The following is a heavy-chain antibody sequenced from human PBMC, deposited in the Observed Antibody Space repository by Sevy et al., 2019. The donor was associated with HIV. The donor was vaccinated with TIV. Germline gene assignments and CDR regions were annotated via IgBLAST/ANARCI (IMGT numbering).Heavy chain of an antibody. CDR1: GFTFSSQA. Sequence: GESLKISCAASGFTFSSQAMSWVRQSPGKGQKWVSIISASGDHTYYADSVKGRFTISRDNSKNTLYLQMNGLRAEDTAVYYCAIEGTHRRRDYGGRGTLVTVSS. CDR2: ISASGDHT. J-gene: IGHJ4*02. V-gene: IGHV3-23*01. CDR3: AIEGTHRRRDY.